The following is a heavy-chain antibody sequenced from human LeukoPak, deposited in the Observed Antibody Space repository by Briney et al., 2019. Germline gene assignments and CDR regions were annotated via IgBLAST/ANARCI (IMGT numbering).Heavy chain of an antibody. CDR2: ISSSSSYI. CDR1: GFTFSSYS. V-gene: IGHV3-21*01. J-gene: IGHJ4*02. CDR3: ARASIAAAGTRPGFDY. Sequence: GGSLRLSCAASGFTFSSYSMNWVRQAPGKGLEWVSSISSSSSYIYYADSVKGRFTISRDNAKNSLYLQMNSLRAEDTAVYYCARASIAAAGTRPGFDYWGQGTLDTVSS. D-gene: IGHD6-13*01.